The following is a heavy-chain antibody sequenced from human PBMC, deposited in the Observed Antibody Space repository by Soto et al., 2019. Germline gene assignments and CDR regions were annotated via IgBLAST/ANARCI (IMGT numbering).Heavy chain of an antibody. Sequence: GGSLRLSCAASGFTFSTYAMAWVRQAPGKGLEWVSGVSASGLNTDYAEPVKGRFYISRDNYKNTLYLQMSSLRAEDTVLYYCGRDHLRVQDFWGAYSHYYYHGVDVWGQGTTVTVSS. J-gene: IGHJ6*02. CDR2: VSASGLNT. CDR1: GFTFSTYA. D-gene: IGHD3-3*01. V-gene: IGHV3-23*01. CDR3: GRDHLRVQDFWGAYSHYYYHGVDV.